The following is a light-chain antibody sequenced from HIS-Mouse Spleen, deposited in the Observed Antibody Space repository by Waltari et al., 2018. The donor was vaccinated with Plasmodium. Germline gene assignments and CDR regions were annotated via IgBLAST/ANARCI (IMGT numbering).Light chain of an antibody. CDR2: EVS. CDR1: SSDVGGYND. V-gene: IGLV2-8*01. CDR3: SSYAGSNNLV. J-gene: IGLJ2*01. Sequence: QSALTQPPSASGSPGQSVTISCTGTSSDVGGYNDVSWYQKHPGKAPKLMIYEVSKRPSGVPDRFSGSKPGNTATLTVSGLQAEEEADYYCSSYAGSNNLVFGGGTKLTVL.